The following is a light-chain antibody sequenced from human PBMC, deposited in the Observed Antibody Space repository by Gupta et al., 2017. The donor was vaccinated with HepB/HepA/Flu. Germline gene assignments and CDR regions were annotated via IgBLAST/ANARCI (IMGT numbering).Light chain of an antibody. CDR3: CSYAGSSTLV. Sequence: QSALTQPASVSGSPGQLIAISRTGPSSDVGSYNLVSWYQQHPGKAPKLMIYEVSKRPSGVSNRFSGSKSGNTASLTVSGLQAEDEADYYCCSYAGSSTLVFGGGTKLTVL. J-gene: IGLJ2*01. V-gene: IGLV2-23*02. CDR2: EVS. CDR1: SSDVGSYNL.